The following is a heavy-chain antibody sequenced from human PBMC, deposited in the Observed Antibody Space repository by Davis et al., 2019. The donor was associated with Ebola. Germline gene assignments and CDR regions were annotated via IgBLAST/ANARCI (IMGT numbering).Heavy chain of an antibody. D-gene: IGHD2-2*01. Sequence: GESLKISCAASGFPFSDYYMNWIRQAPGKGLELVSYISDTSRTIYYADSVKGRFTISRDNAKKSLFLQMNSLGAEDTVVYYCARAAVSASKSWFDPWGQGTLVTVSS. J-gene: IGHJ5*02. V-gene: IGHV3-11*01. CDR3: ARAAVSASKSWFDP. CDR1: GFPFSDYY. CDR2: ISDTSRTI.